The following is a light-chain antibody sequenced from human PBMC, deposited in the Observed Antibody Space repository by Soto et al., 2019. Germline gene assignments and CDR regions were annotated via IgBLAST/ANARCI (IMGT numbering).Light chain of an antibody. J-gene: IGKJ3*01. CDR3: KKANSCSRFT. V-gene: IGKV1-12*01. CDR2: AAS. CDR1: QGISSW. Sequence: DIQMTQSPSSVSASVGDRVSITCRASQGISSWLAWYQQKPGKAPKVLIYAASSLQSGVPSRFSGSDSGTDFSLTISRLQPEDLSSYYCKKANSCSRFTFGPGTKVDIK.